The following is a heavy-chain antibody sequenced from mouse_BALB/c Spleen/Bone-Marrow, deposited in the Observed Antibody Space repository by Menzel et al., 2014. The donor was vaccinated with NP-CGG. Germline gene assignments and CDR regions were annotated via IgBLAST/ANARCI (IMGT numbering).Heavy chain of an antibody. Sequence: QVQLQQSGAELVKPGASLKLSRKASGYTFTNYWIHWVKQRPGQGLEWIGEINPSNGRTNYNEKFKNKATLTVDTSSRTAYRQLSSLTAEDAAVNYCAARLPHLAMDYWCQGTSVTVSS. D-gene: IGHD2-2*01. V-gene: IGHV1S81*02. J-gene: IGHJ4*01. CDR2: INPSNGRT. CDR1: GYTFTNYW. CDR3: AARLPHLAMDY.